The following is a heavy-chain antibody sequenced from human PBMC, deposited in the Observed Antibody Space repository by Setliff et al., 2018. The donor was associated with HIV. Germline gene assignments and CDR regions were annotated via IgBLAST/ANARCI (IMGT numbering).Heavy chain of an antibody. CDR3: AREYCGGDCYSFTYHYYYMDV. J-gene: IGHJ6*03. CDR1: GGTFSSYP. V-gene: IGHV1-69*05. Sequence: GASVKVSCKASGGTFSSYPISWVRQAPGQGLEWMGGIIPIFGTTHYAQKFQGRVTVTTDESTSTAYMELSSLRSEDTAVYYCAREYCGGDCYSFTYHYYYMDVWGKGTTVTVSS. D-gene: IGHD2-21*02. CDR2: IIPIFGTT.